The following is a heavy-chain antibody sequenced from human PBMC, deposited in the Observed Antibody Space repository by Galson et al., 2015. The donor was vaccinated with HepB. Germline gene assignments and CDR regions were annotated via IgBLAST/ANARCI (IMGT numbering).Heavy chain of an antibody. CDR2: IDPSDSYT. Sequence: QSGAEVKKPGESLRISCKGSGYSFTSYWISWVRQMPGKGLEWMGRIDPSDSYTNYSPSFQGHVTISADKSISTAYLQWSSLKASDTAMYYCARDPKNEGLVKYFDLWGRGTLVTVSS. CDR3: ARDPKNEGLVKYFDL. D-gene: IGHD6-19*01. J-gene: IGHJ2*01. V-gene: IGHV5-10-1*01. CDR1: GYSFTSYW.